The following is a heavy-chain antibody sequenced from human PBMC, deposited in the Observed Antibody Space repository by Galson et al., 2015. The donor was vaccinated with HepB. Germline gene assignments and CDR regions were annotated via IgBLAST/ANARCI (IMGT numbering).Heavy chain of an antibody. CDR3: ARAGASTTPFDS. D-gene: IGHD7-27*01. Sequence: SLRLSCAASGFTFSSYTMIWVRQAPGKGLEWVSHINSGGSLTTYADSVRGRFPISRDIAKNTVYLQMNSVRLADTAVYYCARAGASTTPFDSWGQGTLVTVSS. J-gene: IGHJ4*02. V-gene: IGHV3-74*01. CDR1: GFTFSSYT. CDR2: INSGGSLT.